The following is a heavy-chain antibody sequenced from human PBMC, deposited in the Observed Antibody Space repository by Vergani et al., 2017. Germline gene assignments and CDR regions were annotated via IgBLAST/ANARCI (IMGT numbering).Heavy chain of an antibody. V-gene: IGHV3-23*01. CDR2: ISGSGGST. J-gene: IGHJ3*02. CDR1: GFTFSSYA. Sequence: EVQLLESGGGLVQPGGSLRLSCAASGFTFSSYAMSWVRQAPGKGLGWVSAISGSGGSTYYADSGKGLFTISSDHSNNTLYLQMNRLKTEATAVYYCAKPLIELEPAGAVDIWGGGMMVAVSS. CDR3: AKPLIELEPAGAVDI. D-gene: IGHD1-1*01.